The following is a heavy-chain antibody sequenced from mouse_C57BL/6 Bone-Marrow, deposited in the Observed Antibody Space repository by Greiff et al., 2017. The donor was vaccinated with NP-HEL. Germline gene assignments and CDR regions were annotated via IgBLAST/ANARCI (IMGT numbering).Heavy chain of an antibody. D-gene: IGHD1-1*01. CDR1: GFTFSDYG. CDR3: AREGYYGSSQGDY. CDR2: ISSGSSTI. V-gene: IGHV5-17*01. J-gene: IGHJ2*01. Sequence: EVMLVESGGGLVKPGGSLKLSCAASGFTFSDYGMHWVRQAPEKGLEWVAYISSGSSTIYYADTVKGRFTISRDNAKNTLFLQMTSLRSEDTAMYYCAREGYYGSSQGDYWGQGTTLTVSS.